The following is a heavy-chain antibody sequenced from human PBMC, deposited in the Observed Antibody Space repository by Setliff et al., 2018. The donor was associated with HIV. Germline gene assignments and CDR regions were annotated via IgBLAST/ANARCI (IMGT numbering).Heavy chain of an antibody. D-gene: IGHD5-18*01. Sequence: TLSLTCTVSGDSISVFYWSWIRQPPGKGLECIGYIYSSGSTNYNPSLKSRVTISVDTSKNQFSLKLTSVTAADTAIYYCATDTAFLQEGTEFWGQGALVTVSS. CDR3: ATDTAFLQEGTEF. J-gene: IGHJ4*02. CDR2: IYSSGST. V-gene: IGHV4-4*08. CDR1: GDSISVFY.